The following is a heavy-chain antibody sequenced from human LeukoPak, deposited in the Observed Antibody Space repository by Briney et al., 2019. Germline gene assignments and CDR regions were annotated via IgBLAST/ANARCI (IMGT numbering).Heavy chain of an antibody. CDR3: TRDDSGMRGNWNPLSYYYYYYGMDV. CDR1: GFTFCDYA. V-gene: IGHV3-49*04. Sequence: PGGSLRLSCTASGFTFCDYAMSWVRQAPGKGLEWVGFIRSKAYGGTTEYAASVKGRFTISRDDSKSIAYLQMNSLKTEDTAVYYCTRDDSGMRGNWNPLSYYYYYYGMDVWGQGTTVTVSS. D-gene: IGHD1-20*01. CDR2: IRSKAYGGTT. J-gene: IGHJ6*02.